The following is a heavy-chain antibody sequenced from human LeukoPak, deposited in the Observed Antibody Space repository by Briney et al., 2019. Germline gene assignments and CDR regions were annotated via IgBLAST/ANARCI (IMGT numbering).Heavy chain of an antibody. CDR3: ARDPTVTTSFDY. V-gene: IGHV3-21*01. CDR2: ISSSSSCI. Sequence: GGSLRLSCAASGFTFSSYSMNWVRQAPGKGLEWVSSISSSSSCIYYADSVKGRFTISRDNAKNSLYLQMNSLRAEDTAVYYCARDPTVTTSFDYWGQGTLVTVSS. D-gene: IGHD4-17*01. J-gene: IGHJ4*02. CDR1: GFTFSSYS.